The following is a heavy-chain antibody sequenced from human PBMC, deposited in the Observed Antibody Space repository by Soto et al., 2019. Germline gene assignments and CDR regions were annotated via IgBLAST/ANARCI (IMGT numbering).Heavy chain of an antibody. J-gene: IGHJ1*01. V-gene: IGHV3-21*01. CDR1: GFSFSDYS. Sequence: EVQLVESGGGLVKPGGSLRLSCAASGFSFSDYSMNWVRQAPGKGLEWVSSIGSSSTYIYYAHSVKGRFTISRDNAKNSLYLQMSSLRAEDTAVYYCARPFMSIAIFRVDWDSWGQGTLFTVSS. D-gene: IGHD3-3*01. CDR2: IGSSSTYI. CDR3: ARPFMSIAIFRVDWDS.